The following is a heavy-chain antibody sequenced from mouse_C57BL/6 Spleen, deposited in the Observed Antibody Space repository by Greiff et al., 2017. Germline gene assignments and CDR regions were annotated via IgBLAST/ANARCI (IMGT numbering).Heavy chain of an antibody. CDR2: SYPGDGDT. CDR1: GYAFSSSW. CDR3: ARSDEDAMDY. V-gene: IGHV1-82*01. Sequence: QVQLKESGPELVKPGASVKISCKASGYAFSSSWMNWVKQRPGKGLEWIGRSYPGDGDTNYNGKFKGKATLTADKSSSTAYMQLSSLTSEDSAVYFCARSDEDAMDYWGQGTSVTVSS. J-gene: IGHJ4*01.